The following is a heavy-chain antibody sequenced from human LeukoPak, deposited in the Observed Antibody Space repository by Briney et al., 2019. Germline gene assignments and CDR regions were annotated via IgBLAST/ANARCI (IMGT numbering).Heavy chain of an antibody. CDR3: ARVAAMADY. CDR1: GLTFSIYT. J-gene: IGHJ4*02. D-gene: IGHD5-18*01. V-gene: IGHV3-48*01. CDR2: ITGDSSTI. Sequence: GGSLRLSCAASGLTFSIYTMNWVRQAPGKGPEWVSYITGDSSTIYYADSVEGRFTISRDNAKSSLFLQMNSLRAEDTAVYYCARVAAMADYWGQGTLVTVSS.